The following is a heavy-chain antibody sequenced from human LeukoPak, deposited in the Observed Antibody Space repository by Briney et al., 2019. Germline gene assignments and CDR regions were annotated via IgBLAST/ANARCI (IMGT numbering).Heavy chain of an antibody. CDR3: AKDASVVPTFDC. V-gene: IGHV3-30*18. Sequence: GRSLRLSCAASGFTFSSYGMHWVRQAPGKGLEWVAVISYDGSNKYYADSVKGRFTISRDNSKNTLYLQMNSLRAEDTAVYYCAKDASVVPTFDCWGQGTLVTVSS. J-gene: IGHJ4*02. CDR1: GFTFSSYG. CDR2: ISYDGSNK. D-gene: IGHD4-23*01.